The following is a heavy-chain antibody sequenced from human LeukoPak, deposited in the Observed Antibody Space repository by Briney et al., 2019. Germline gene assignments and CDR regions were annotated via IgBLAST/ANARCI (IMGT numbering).Heavy chain of an antibody. D-gene: IGHD2-2*01. CDR3: ARGKGYCSSTSCLNWFDP. Sequence: GGSLRLSCAASEFAFADYAMNWVRQAPGKGLEWVSSISSSSSYIYYADSVKGRFTISRDNAKNSLYLQMNSLRAEDTAVYYCARGKGYCSSTSCLNWFDPWGQGTLVTVSS. CDR1: EFAFADYA. V-gene: IGHV3-21*01. J-gene: IGHJ5*02. CDR2: ISSSSSYI.